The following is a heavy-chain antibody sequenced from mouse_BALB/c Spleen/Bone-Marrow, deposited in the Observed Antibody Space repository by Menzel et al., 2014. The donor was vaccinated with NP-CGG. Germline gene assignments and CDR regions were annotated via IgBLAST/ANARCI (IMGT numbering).Heavy chain of an antibody. CDR3: ARSLYYRYDFFDY. CDR2: ISSGSCTI. J-gene: IGHJ2*01. CDR1: GSTFSSFG. Sequence: EVKVVESGGGLVQPGGSRKLSCAASGSTFSSFGMHWVRQAPEKGLEWVAYISSGSCTIYYADTVKGRFTISRDNPKNTLFLQMTSLRSEDTAMYYCARSLYYRYDFFDYWGQGTTLTVSS. V-gene: IGHV5-17*02. D-gene: IGHD2-14*01.